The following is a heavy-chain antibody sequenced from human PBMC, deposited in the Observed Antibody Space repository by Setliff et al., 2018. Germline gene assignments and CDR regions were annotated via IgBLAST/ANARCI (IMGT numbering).Heavy chain of an antibody. CDR3: ARNALTGTTRKYYYYMDV. CDR1: GYTFTSYD. V-gene: IGHV1-69*10. D-gene: IGHD1-7*01. J-gene: IGHJ6*03. CDR2: MSPLLPLP. Sequence: GASVKVSCKTSGYTFTSYDINWVRQATGRGLEWMGWMSPLLPLPNYAVKFQGRVTITADKPTSTAYMELRSLTSEDTAVYYCARNALTGTTRKYYYYMDVWGQGTMVTVSS.